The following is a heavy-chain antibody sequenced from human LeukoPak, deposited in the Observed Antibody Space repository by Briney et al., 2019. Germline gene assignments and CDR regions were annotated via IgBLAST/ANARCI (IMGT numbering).Heavy chain of an antibody. J-gene: IGHJ4*02. CDR3: ARHFYRSGSYALDY. CDR2: IYYSGST. CDR1: GGSISSNY. V-gene: IGHV4-59*08. Sequence: SETLSLTCTVSGGSISSNYWSWIRRPPGKGLEWIGYIYYSGSTNYNPSLKSRVTISVDTSKNQFSLKLSSVTAADTAVYYCARHFYRSGSYALDYRGQGTLVSVSS. D-gene: IGHD3-10*01.